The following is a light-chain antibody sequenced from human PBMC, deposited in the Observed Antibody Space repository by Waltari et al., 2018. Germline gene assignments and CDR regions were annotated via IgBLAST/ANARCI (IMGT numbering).Light chain of an antibody. CDR3: QQYDNVPRT. J-gene: IGKJ2*01. Sequence: DIQMTQSQSSLSASVGDRVTITCQASQYITNYLNWYQQKPGKAPKLLIYDASNLEPGVPSRFSGSGSGTDFTFTISNLQPEDIATYYCQQYDNVPRTFGQGTKLEI. CDR2: DAS. V-gene: IGKV1-33*01. CDR1: QYITNY.